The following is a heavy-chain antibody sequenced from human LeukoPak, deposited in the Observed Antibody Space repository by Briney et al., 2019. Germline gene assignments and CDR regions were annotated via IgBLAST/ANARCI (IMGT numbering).Heavy chain of an antibody. V-gene: IGHV1-69*13. Sequence: ASVKVSCKASGGTFSSYAISWVRQAPGQGLEWMGGIIPIFGTANYAQKFQGRVTITADESTSTAYMELSSPRSEDTAVYYCAREDATRVSSSSAAWGQGTLVTVSS. CDR3: AREDATRVSSSSAA. D-gene: IGHD6-6*01. CDR2: IIPIFGTA. J-gene: IGHJ4*02. CDR1: GGTFSSYA.